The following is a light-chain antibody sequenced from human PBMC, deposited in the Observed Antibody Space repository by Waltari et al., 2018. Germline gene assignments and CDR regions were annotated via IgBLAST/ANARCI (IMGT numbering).Light chain of an antibody. J-gene: IGLJ1*01. V-gene: IGLV2-23*02. CDR2: GVS. CDR3: CSYAGTSYV. Sequence: QSALTQPASVSGSPGQSITISCTGTSSAVGNYNLVSWYQQHPDKAPKLMIYGVSKRPSGVSNRFSGSKSGNTASLTISGLQAEDEADYYCCSYAGTSYVFGTGTKVTVL. CDR1: SSAVGNYNL.